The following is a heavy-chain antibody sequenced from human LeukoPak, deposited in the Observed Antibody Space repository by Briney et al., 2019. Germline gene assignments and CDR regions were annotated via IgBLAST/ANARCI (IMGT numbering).Heavy chain of an antibody. CDR3: ARDGDYDWYFDL. CDR1: GGSISGHY. CDR2: IYYSGST. J-gene: IGHJ2*01. D-gene: IGHD4-17*01. V-gene: IGHV4-59*11. Sequence: SETLSLTCTVAGGSISGHYWSWIRQPPGKGLEWIGYIYYSGSTNYNTSLKSHTTISLDTYNSQLSLKPPSVTAADTAVYYCARDGDYDWYFDLCGRGTLATVSS.